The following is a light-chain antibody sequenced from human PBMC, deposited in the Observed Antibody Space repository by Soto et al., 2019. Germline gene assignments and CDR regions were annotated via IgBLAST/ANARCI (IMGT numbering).Light chain of an antibody. CDR2: EGS. CDR1: SSDVGSSNL. Sequence: QSALTQPASVSGSPGQSITISCSGSSSDVGSSNLVSWYQQHPDKAPKVMIYEGSKRPSGVSNRFSGSKSGNTASLTISGLQAEDEADYYCCSYAHTTTYVFGTGTKLTVL. J-gene: IGLJ1*01. V-gene: IGLV2-23*01. CDR3: CSYAHTTTYV.